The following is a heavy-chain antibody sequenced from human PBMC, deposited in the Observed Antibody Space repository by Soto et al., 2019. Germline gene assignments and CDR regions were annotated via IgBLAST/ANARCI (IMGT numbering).Heavy chain of an antibody. V-gene: IGHV4-61*01. CDR1: GGSVSSGSYY. Sequence: SETLSLTCTVSGGSVSSGSYYWSWIRQPPGKGLEWIGYIYYSGSTNYNPSLKSRVTISVDTSKNQFSLKLSSVTAADTAVYYCARGPGEGYYYGMDVWGQGTTVTVSS. D-gene: IGHD1-1*01. CDR3: ARGPGEGYYYGMDV. J-gene: IGHJ6*02. CDR2: IYYSGST.